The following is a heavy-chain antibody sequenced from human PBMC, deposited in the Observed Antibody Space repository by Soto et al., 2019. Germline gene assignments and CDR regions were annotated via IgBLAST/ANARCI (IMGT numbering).Heavy chain of an antibody. CDR1: GGSISSGGYY. D-gene: IGHD3-3*01. CDR3: ARVFTIFGVVQFDY. J-gene: IGHJ4*02. V-gene: IGHV4-31*03. CDR2: IYYSGST. Sequence: QVQLQESGPGLVKPSQTLSLTCTVSGGSISSGGYYWSWIRQHPGKGLEWIVYIYYSGSTYYNPSLKSRVTISVDTSKNQFTRKLSTVTAADTAVYYCARVFTIFGVVQFDYWGQGTLVPVSS.